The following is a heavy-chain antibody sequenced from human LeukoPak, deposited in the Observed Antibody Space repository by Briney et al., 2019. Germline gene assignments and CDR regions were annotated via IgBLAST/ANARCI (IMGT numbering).Heavy chain of an antibody. J-gene: IGHJ4*02. V-gene: IGHV1-69*13. D-gene: IGHD2-2*01. CDR1: GGTFSSYA. Sequence: SVKVSCKASGGTFSSYAISWVRQAPGQGLEWMGRIIPIFGTANYAQKFQGRVTITSDESTSTAYMELSSLRSEDTAVYYCARDCSSTSCYAGYWGQGTLVTVSS. CDR2: IIPIFGTA. CDR3: ARDCSSTSCYAGY.